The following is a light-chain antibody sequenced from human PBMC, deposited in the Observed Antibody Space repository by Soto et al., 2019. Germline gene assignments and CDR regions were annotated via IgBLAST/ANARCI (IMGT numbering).Light chain of an antibody. V-gene: IGKV1-5*03. Sequence: DIQMTQSPSTLSATVGDRVLITCRASQSINNWLAWYQQKPGKAPKLLIYKASSLQSGVPSRVSGSGSGTEFTLTISSLQPGDFATYYCQQYKSYPYTFVQGTKLEIK. CDR2: KAS. CDR1: QSINNW. CDR3: QQYKSYPYT. J-gene: IGKJ2*01.